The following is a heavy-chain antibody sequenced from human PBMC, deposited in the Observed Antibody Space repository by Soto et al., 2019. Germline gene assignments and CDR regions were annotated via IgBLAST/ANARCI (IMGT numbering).Heavy chain of an antibody. D-gene: IGHD3-10*01. V-gene: IGHV1-69*01. J-gene: IGHJ5*02. Sequence: QVPLVQSGAEVKKPGSSVTVSCKASGGTFSSYAIHWVRQAPGQGLEWMGGIIPMYGPAKYAQRFQGRVTITADESTTTVYMELTSLASQDTAVYYCARVTSMVLGVIDNLFDPWGHGTLVTVSS. CDR1: GGTFSSYA. CDR3: ARVTSMVLGVIDNLFDP. CDR2: IIPMYGPA.